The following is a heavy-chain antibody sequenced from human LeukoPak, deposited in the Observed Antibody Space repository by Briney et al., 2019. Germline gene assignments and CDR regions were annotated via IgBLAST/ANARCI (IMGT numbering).Heavy chain of an antibody. J-gene: IGHJ4*02. CDR3: ARDINYYDSSGYLGGHFDY. V-gene: IGHV3-21*01. CDR2: ISSSSSYI. CDR1: GFTFSSYS. Sequence: GGSLRLSCEVSGFTFSSYSMNWVRQAPGKGLEWVSSISSSSSYIYYADSVKGRFTISRDNAKNSLYLQMNSLRAEHTAVYYCARDINYYDSSGYLGGHFDYWGQGTLVTVSS. D-gene: IGHD3-22*01.